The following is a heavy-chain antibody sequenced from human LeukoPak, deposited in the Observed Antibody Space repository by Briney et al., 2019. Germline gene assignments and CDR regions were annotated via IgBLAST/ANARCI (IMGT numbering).Heavy chain of an antibody. CDR2: IKQDGSEK. D-gene: IGHD3-3*01. CDR1: GFTFSSYW. CDR3: ASTIFGVVPANYYYYYYMDV. V-gene: IGHV3-7*01. J-gene: IGHJ6*03. Sequence: GGSLRLSCAASGFTFSSYWMSWVRQAPGKGLDWVANIKQDGSEKYYVDSVKGRFTISRDNAKNSLYLQMNSLRAEDTAVYYCASTIFGVVPANYYYYYYMDVWGTGTTVTVS.